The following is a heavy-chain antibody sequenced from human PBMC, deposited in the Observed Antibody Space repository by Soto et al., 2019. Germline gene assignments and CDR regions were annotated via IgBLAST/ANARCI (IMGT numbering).Heavy chain of an antibody. D-gene: IGHD3-10*01. J-gene: IGHJ5*02. V-gene: IGHV1-18*04. Sequence: QVQLVQSGAEVKKPGASVKVSCKASGYTFTTYGVSWVRQAPGQGREWMGWISAYNGNTNYAQKLQGRVTMTTDTSTSTDYLELRSLRSDDTAVYYCARDRYYYGSGSYYISWFDPWGQGTLVTVSS. CDR1: GYTFTTYG. CDR3: ARDRYYYGSGSYYISWFDP. CDR2: ISAYNGNT.